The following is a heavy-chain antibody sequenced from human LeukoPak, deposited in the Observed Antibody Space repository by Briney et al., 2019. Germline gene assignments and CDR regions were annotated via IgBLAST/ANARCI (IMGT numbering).Heavy chain of an antibody. V-gene: IGHV4-4*07. CDR1: GGSISSYY. CDR3: ARDGSRYCSGGSCYGGYFDL. CDR2: IYTSGST. J-gene: IGHJ2*01. D-gene: IGHD2-15*01. Sequence: SETLSLTCTVPGGSISSYYWSWIRQPAGKGLEWIGRIYTSGSTNYNPSLKSRVTMSVDTSKNQFSLKLSSVTAADTAVYYCARDGSRYCSGGSCYGGYFDLWGRGTLVTVSS.